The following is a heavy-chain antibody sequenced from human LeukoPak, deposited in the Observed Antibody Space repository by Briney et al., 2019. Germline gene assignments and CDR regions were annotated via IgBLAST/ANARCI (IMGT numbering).Heavy chain of an antibody. CDR2: ISSSGSTI. D-gene: IGHD1-26*01. V-gene: IGHV3-48*03. Sequence: GGSLRLSCAASGFTFSSYEMNWVRQAPGKGLEWVSYISSSGSTIYYADSVKGRFTISRDNSKNTLYLQMNSLRAEDTAVYYCASEGEVGAMTTLEYWGQGTLVTVSS. CDR1: GFTFSSYE. CDR3: ASEGEVGAMTTLEY. J-gene: IGHJ4*02.